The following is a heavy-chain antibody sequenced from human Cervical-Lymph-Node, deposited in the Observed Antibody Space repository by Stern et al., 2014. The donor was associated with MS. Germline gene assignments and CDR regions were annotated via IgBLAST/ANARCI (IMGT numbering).Heavy chain of an antibody. V-gene: IGHV1-69*01. CDR3: ARAWENGLYYYYGMDV. CDR2: IIPSFGTA. D-gene: IGHD2-8*01. J-gene: IGHJ6*02. Sequence: QVQLVQSGAEVKKPGSSVKVSCKASGGTFSSYAISWVRQAPGQGLEWMGGIIPSFGTANYAQKFQGRVSITADESTSTAYMELSSLRSEDTAVYYCARAWENGLYYYYGMDVWGQGTTVTVSS. CDR1: GGTFSSYA.